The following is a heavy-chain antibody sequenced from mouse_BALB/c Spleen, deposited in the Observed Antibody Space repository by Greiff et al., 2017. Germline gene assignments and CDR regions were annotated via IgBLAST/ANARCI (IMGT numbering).Heavy chain of an antibody. V-gene: IGHV3-8*02. J-gene: IGHJ4*01. CDR3: ARTYYGNYGAMDY. D-gene: IGHD2-10*01. CDR1: GDSITSGY. CDR2: ISYSGST. Sequence: VQLKESGPSLVKPSQTLSLTCSVTGDSITSGYWNWIRKFPGNKLEYMGYISYSGSTYYNPSLKSRISITRDTSKNQYYLQLNSVTTEDTATYYCARTYYGNYGAMDYRGQGTSVTVSS.